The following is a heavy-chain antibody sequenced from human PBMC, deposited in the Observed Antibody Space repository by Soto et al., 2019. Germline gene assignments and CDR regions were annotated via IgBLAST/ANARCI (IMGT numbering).Heavy chain of an antibody. D-gene: IGHD3-22*01. V-gene: IGHV3-33*01. Sequence: GGSLRLSCAASGFKFRNYAIHWVRQAPGTGLEWLAVIWFDGSKKYYADSVKGRFTISRDNSKNTVYLDMNSLTADDSGVFYCARAHTMMILDRFDPWGHGTLVTVSS. CDR3: ARAHTMMILDRFDP. CDR1: GFKFRNYA. CDR2: IWFDGSKK. J-gene: IGHJ5*02.